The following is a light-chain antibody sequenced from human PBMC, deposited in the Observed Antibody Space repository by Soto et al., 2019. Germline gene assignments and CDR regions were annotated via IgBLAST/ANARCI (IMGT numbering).Light chain of an antibody. CDR2: DVS. CDR1: SSDVGGYNY. Sequence: SVLTQPASVSGSPGQSITISCTGTSSDVGGYNYVSWYQQHPGKAPKLMIYDVSNRPSGVSNRFSGSKSGNTASLTISGLQAEDEADYYCRSYTSSSIQFGGGTKLTVL. J-gene: IGLJ2*01. CDR3: RSYTSSSIQ. V-gene: IGLV2-14*01.